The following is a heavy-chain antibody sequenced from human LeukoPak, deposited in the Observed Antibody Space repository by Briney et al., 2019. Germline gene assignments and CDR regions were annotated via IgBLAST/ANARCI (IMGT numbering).Heavy chain of an antibody. CDR3: ARDWAEAFDP. D-gene: IGHD7-27*01. CDR1: GYTFTSYG. CDR2: INPGGDNT. Sequence: GASVKVSCKASGYTFTSYGISWVRQAPGQGLEWMGLINPGGDNTDYAQNFQGRVTMTRNTSISTAYMELSSLRSEDTAVYYCARDWAEAFDPWGQGTLVTVSS. J-gene: IGHJ5*02. V-gene: IGHV1-8*02.